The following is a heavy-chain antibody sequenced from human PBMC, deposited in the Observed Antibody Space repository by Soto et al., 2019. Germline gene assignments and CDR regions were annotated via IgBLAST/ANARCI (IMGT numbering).Heavy chain of an antibody. Sequence: QVQLVQSGAEVKKPGSSVKVSCKASGGTFSSYAISWVRQAPGQGLEWMGGIIPFFGTANYAQKFQGRVTITADESTSTAYMELSSLRSEDTAVYYCTRDLGYCSSTSCSRVGGMDVWGQGTTVTVSS. D-gene: IGHD2-2*01. CDR2: IIPFFGTA. CDR3: TRDLGYCSSTSCSRVGGMDV. CDR1: GGTFSSYA. J-gene: IGHJ6*02. V-gene: IGHV1-69*01.